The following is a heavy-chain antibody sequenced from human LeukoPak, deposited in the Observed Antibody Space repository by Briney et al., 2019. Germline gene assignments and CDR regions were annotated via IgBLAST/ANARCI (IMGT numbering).Heavy chain of an antibody. V-gene: IGHV4-38-2*02. CDR3: ARDQGIVATIDFDY. CDR2: IYHSGST. J-gene: IGHJ4*02. D-gene: IGHD5-12*01. CDR1: GGSISSGYY. Sequence: SETLSLTCTVSGGSISSGYYWGWIRQPPGKGLEWIGSIYHSGSTYYNPSLKSRVTISVDTSKNQFSLKLSSVTAADTAVYYCARDQGIVATIDFDYWGQGTLVTVSS.